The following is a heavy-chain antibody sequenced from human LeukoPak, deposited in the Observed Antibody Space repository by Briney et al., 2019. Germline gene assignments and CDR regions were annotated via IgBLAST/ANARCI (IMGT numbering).Heavy chain of an antibody. CDR3: AGSIMGATEGFDY. CDR2: ISSSGSTI. Sequence: GGSLRLSCAASGFTFSSYGMHWVRQAPGKGLEWVSYISSSGSTIYYADSVKGRFTISRDNAKNSLYLQMNSLRAEDTAVYYCAGSIMGATEGFDYWGQGTLVTVSS. D-gene: IGHD1-26*01. J-gene: IGHJ4*02. V-gene: IGHV3-48*04. CDR1: GFTFSSYG.